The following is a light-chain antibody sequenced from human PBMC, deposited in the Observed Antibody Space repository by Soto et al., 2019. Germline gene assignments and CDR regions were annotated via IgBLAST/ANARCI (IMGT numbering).Light chain of an antibody. CDR1: ESIRTW. CDR2: DAS. V-gene: IGKV1-33*01. CDR3: QQYDNLPIT. Sequence: DTQMTQSPSTLSASIGDRVSISCRASESIRTWLAWYQHKPGKAPKLLIYDASNLETGVPSRFSGSGSGTDFTFTISSLQPEDIATYYCQQYDNLPITFGQGTRLEI. J-gene: IGKJ5*01.